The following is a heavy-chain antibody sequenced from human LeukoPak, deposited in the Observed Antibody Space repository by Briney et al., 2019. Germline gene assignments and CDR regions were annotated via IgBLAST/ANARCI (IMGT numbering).Heavy chain of an antibody. V-gene: IGHV3-23*01. CDR2: ITGSSAST. Sequence: GGSLRPSCAASGFTFTSYAMSWVRQAPGKGLEWVSSITGSSASTYYADSVKGRFTISRDNSKNTLYLQMNSLRAEDTAVYFCAKLTYYDTRWGQGTLVTVSS. CDR3: AKLTYYDTR. CDR1: GFTFTSYA. J-gene: IGHJ4*02. D-gene: IGHD3-22*01.